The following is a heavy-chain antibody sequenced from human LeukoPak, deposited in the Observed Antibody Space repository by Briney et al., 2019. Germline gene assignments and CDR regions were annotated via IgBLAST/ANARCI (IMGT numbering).Heavy chain of an antibody. J-gene: IGHJ4*02. D-gene: IGHD6-13*01. Sequence: PGGSLRLSCAASGFPFSNYWMHWVRQAPGKGLVWVSRVNSDGSTTNYADSVKGRFTISRDNAENTLYMRMNSLRPEDTAVYYCARGYYSSSRFDSWGQGTPVTVSS. CDR3: ARGYYSSSRFDS. CDR2: VNSDGSTT. V-gene: IGHV3-74*01. CDR1: GFPFSNYW.